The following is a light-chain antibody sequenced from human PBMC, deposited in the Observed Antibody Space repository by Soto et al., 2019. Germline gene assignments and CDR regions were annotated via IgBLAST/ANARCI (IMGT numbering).Light chain of an antibody. CDR3: VLYMGSGSVV. Sequence: QTVVTQEPSFSVSPGGTVTLTCGLSSGSVSTSYYPSWYQQTPGQTPRTLIYNTNRRSSGVPARFSGSILGNKAALTITGAQADDESAYYCVLYMGSGSVVFGGGPNLTVL. CDR2: NTN. CDR1: SGSVSTSYY. J-gene: IGLJ2*01. V-gene: IGLV8-61*01.